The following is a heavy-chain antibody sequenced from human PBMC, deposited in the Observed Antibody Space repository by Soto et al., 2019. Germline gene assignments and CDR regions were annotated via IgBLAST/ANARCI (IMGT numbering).Heavy chain of an antibody. CDR3: ARDSSVGAADY. J-gene: IGHJ4*02. CDR2: ISSSSSYI. V-gene: IGHV3-21*01. D-gene: IGHD2-15*01. CDR1: GFTFSSYS. Sequence: RLSCAASGFTFSSYSMNWVRQAPGKGLEWVSSISSSSSYIYYADSVKGRFTISRDNAKNSLYLQMNSLRAEDTAVYYCARDSSVGAADYWGQGNLGTVSS.